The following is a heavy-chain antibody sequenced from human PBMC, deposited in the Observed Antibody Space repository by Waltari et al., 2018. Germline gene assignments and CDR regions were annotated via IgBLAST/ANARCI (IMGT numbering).Heavy chain of an antibody. D-gene: IGHD2-2*01. V-gene: IGHV4-34*01. CDR2: INHSGST. J-gene: IGHJ6*03. Sequence: QVQLQQWGAGLLKPSETLSLTCAVYGGSFSGYYWSWIRQPPGKGLEWIGEINHSGSTNYNPSLKSRVTISVDTSKNQFSLKLSSVTAADTAVYYCARGNCSSTSCSSNYYYMDVWGKGTTVTISS. CDR1: GGSFSGYY. CDR3: ARGNCSSTSCSSNYYYMDV.